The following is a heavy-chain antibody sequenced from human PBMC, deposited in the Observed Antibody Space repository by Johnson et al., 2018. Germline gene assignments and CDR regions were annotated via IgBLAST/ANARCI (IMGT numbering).Heavy chain of an antibody. V-gene: IGHV3-30-3*01. CDR3: ARDSSSWYPEYFKH. D-gene: IGHD6-13*01. CDR2: ISFDGSNK. Sequence: QVQLVQSGGGVVQPGRSLRLSCAASGFTFSTYAMHWVRQAPGKGLEWVAVISFDGSNKYYADTLKGRFTISRDNSRNTLYLVMNSLRAEDTAVYYCARDSSSWYPEYFKHWGQGTLITVAS. CDR1: GFTFSTYA. J-gene: IGHJ1*01.